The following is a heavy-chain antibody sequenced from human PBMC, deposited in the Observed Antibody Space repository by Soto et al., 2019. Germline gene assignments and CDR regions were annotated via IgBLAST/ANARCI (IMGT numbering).Heavy chain of an antibody. Sequence: QVQLMESGGGVVQPGRSLRLSCAASGFSSSSSDIHWVRQAPGKGPEWVAHISIDKYRQYYADPVKGRFTGSRDNSKNTVALQVTSVRPADTAVSYCVRGPTSEAFDIWGHGTMVTVSS. V-gene: IGHV3-30*03. CDR2: ISIDKYRQ. J-gene: IGHJ3*02. CDR3: VRGPTSEAFDI. CDR1: GFSSSSSD.